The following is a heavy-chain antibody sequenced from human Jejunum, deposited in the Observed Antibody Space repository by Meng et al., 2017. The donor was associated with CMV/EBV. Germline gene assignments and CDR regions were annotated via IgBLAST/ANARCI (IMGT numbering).Heavy chain of an antibody. Sequence: DDDNMHWVRQAPGKGLEWVDRISLDGDRAYYADSVKGRFTISRDNSKSSLHLQMNSLMSGDTAFYYCVKAPRVYCINGVCLAPYFDHWGQGTLVTVSS. V-gene: IGHV3-43*01. CDR1: DDDN. J-gene: IGHJ4*02. CDR3: VKAPRVYCINGVCLAPYFDH. D-gene: IGHD2-8*01. CDR2: ISLDGDRA.